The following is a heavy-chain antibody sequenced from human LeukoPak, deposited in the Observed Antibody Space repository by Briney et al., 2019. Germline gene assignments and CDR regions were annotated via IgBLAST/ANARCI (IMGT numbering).Heavy chain of an antibody. Sequence: SVKVSCKASGFTFTSSAVQWVRQARGQRLEWIGWIVVGSGNTNYAQKLQGRVTTTTDTSTSTAYMELRSLRSDDTAVYYCARDYYYGSGSYYHYGMDVWGQGTTVTVSS. V-gene: IGHV1-58*01. CDR2: IVVGSGNT. CDR1: GFTFTSSA. CDR3: ARDYYYGSGSYYHYGMDV. D-gene: IGHD3-10*01. J-gene: IGHJ6*02.